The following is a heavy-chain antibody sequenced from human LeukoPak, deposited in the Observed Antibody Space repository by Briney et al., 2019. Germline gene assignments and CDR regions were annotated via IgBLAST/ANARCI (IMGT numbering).Heavy chain of an antibody. CDR1: GFTFSSYA. CDR3: AGAPLWFGESPDY. CDR2: IYSGGST. Sequence: GGSLRLSCAASGFTFSSYAMSWVRQAPGKGLEWVSVIYSGGSTYYADSVKGRFTISRDNSKNTLYLQMHSLRAEDTAVYYCAGAPLWFGESPDYWGQGTLVTVSS. J-gene: IGHJ4*02. V-gene: IGHV3-66*01. D-gene: IGHD3-10*01.